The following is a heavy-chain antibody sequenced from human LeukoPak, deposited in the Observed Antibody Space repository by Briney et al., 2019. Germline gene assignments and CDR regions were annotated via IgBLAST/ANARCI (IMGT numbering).Heavy chain of an antibody. V-gene: IGHV7-4-1*02. Sequence: ASVKLSCKASGYIFTSYAMNWVRQAPGHRLEWRGWINTDTGNPTYAQGFTGRFVFSLDTSVSTAYLQISSLKAEDTAVYYCARVVDHDYGDYEFDYWGQGTLVTVSS. CDR3: ARVVDHDYGDYEFDY. J-gene: IGHJ4*02. CDR1: GYIFTSYA. D-gene: IGHD4-17*01. CDR2: INTDTGNP.